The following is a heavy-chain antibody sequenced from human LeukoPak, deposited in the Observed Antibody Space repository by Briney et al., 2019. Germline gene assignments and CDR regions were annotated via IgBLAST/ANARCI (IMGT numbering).Heavy chain of an antibody. D-gene: IGHD4-11*01. CDR2: IYSRGST. Sequence: SETLSLTCTVSGGSISNYYWSWIRQPAGKGLESIGPIYSRGSTKYNPSLKSRVTMSVDTSKNQFSLKLNSVTAADTAVYYCARDLAVTTPDAFDIWGQGTMVTVSS. J-gene: IGHJ3*02. CDR1: GGSISNYY. CDR3: ARDLAVTTPDAFDI. V-gene: IGHV4-4*07.